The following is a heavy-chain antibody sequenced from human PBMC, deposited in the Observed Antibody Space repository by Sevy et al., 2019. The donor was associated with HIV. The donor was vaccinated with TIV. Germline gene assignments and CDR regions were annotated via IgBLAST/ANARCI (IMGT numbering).Heavy chain of an antibody. Sequence: GGSLRLSCAASGFTFSDHYVDWVRQAPGKGLEWVGRIRNRPNSYTTEYAAYVKGRLTISRDESRNSVYLQLNSLKTEDSAVYYCVRGPNCGVGGCQQISPYCLDVWGKGATVTVSS. CDR3: VRGPNCGVGGCQQISPYCLDV. D-gene: IGHD2-15*01. CDR1: GFTFSDHY. J-gene: IGHJ6*03. V-gene: IGHV3-72*01. CDR2: IRNRPNSYTT.